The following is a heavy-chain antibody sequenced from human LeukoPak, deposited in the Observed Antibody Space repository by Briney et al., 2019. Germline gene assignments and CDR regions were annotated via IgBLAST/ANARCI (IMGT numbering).Heavy chain of an antibody. J-gene: IGHJ4*02. Sequence: ASVKVSCKASGGTFSSYAISWVRQAPGQGLEWMGGINPIFSTADYAQKFQGRVTITADESTSTAYMELSSLRSDDTAVYYCARREQWLVGDDYWGQGTLVTVSS. CDR3: ARREQWLVGDDY. V-gene: IGHV1-69*13. CDR2: INPIFSTA. CDR1: GGTFSSYA. D-gene: IGHD6-19*01.